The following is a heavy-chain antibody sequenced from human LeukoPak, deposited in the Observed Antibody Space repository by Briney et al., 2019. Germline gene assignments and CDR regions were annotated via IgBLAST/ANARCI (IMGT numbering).Heavy chain of an antibody. D-gene: IGHD1-26*01. CDR3: ARGVGAPRYWFDP. Sequence: GGSLRLSCAASGFTFSSYSMNWVRQAPGKGLEWVSSISSSSSYIYYADSVKGRFTISRDNAKNSLYLQMNSLRAEDTAVYYCARGVGAPRYWFDPWGQGTLVTVSS. CDR1: GFTFSSYS. J-gene: IGHJ5*02. CDR2: ISSSSSYI. V-gene: IGHV3-21*01.